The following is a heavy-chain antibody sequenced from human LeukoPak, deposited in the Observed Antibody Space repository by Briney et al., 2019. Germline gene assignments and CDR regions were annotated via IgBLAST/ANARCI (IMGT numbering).Heavy chain of an antibody. CDR3: ARGTRPAAPFDY. D-gene: IGHD2-2*01. V-gene: IGHV4-59*01. Sequence: SETLSLTCTVSGGSISSYYGSCIRQPPGKGLEWIGYIYYSGCTNYNPSLKSRVTISVDTSKNHFSRKLTSVTAADTAVYYCARGTRPAAPFDYWGQGTLVTVSS. J-gene: IGHJ4*02. CDR2: IYYSGCT. CDR1: GGSISSYY.